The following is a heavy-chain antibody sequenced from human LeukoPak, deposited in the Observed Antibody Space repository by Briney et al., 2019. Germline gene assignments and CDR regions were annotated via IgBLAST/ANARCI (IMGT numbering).Heavy chain of an antibody. CDR1: GITLSNYG. D-gene: IGHD3-22*01. CDR3: ARVHTSSYAADL. V-gene: IGHV3-23*01. Sequence: GGSLRLSCAVSGITLSNYGMSWVRQAPGKGLEWVAGISGSGGSTNYADSVKGRFTISRDNPKNTLFLQMKSLRAEDTAVYFCARVHTSSYAADLWGQGTLVTVSS. CDR2: ISGSGGST. J-gene: IGHJ5*02.